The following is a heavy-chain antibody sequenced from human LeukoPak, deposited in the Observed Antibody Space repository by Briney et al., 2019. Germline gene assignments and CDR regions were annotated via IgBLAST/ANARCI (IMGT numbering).Heavy chain of an antibody. V-gene: IGHV4-59*01. CDR1: GGSISSYY. CDR2: IYYSGST. J-gene: IGHJ5*02. Sequence: SETLSLTCTVSGGSISSYYWSWIRQPPGKGLEWIGYIYYSGSTNYSPSLKSRVTISVDTSKNQFSLKLSSVTAADTAVYYCARGGSRITMVRGVDNWFDPWGQGTLVTVSS. D-gene: IGHD3-10*01. CDR3: ARGGSRITMVRGVDNWFDP.